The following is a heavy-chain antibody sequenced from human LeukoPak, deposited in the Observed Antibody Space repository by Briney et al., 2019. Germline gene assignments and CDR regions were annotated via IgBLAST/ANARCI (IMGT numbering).Heavy chain of an antibody. V-gene: IGHV4-59*01. CDR1: GVSISSYY. CDR3: ARGGFLEWSFGY. Sequence: SETLSLTCTVSGVSISSYYWSWIRQPPGKGLEWIGYIYYSGSTNYNPSLKSRVTLSVDTSKNQFSLKLSSVTAADTAVYYCARGGFLEWSFGYWGQGTLVTVSS. CDR2: IYYSGST. J-gene: IGHJ4*02. D-gene: IGHD3-3*01.